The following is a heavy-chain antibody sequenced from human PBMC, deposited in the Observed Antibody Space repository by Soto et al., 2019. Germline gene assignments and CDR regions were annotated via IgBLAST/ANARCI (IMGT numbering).Heavy chain of an antibody. CDR2: ISYDGSNK. CDR3: AKVRIAVAGTRSYDAFDI. Sequence: ESGGGVVQPGRSLRLSCAASGFTFSSYGMHWVRQAPGKGLEWVAVISYDGSNKYYADSVKGRFTISRDNSKNTLYLQMNSLRAEDTAVYYCAKVRIAVAGTRSYDAFDIWGQGTMVTVSS. CDR1: GFTFSSYG. V-gene: IGHV3-30*18. D-gene: IGHD6-19*01. J-gene: IGHJ3*02.